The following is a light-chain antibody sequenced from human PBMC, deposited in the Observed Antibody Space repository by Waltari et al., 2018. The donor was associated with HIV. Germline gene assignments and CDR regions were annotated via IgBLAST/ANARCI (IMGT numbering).Light chain of an antibody. CDR3: NSYTSSNTWV. V-gene: IGLV2-14*03. Sequence: QSALTQPASVSASPGQSITISCTRTSSDLGGYNYVSCYQQHPGKAPKLMIYDVSNRPSGVSDRFSGFKSANTASLTISGLQAEDEADYYCNSYTSSNTWVFGGGTKLTVL. CDR1: SSDLGGYNY. CDR2: DVS. J-gene: IGLJ3*02.